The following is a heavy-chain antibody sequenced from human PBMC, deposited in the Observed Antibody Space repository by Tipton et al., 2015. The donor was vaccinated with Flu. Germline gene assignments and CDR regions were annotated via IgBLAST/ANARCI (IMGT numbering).Heavy chain of an antibody. V-gene: IGHV3-30*18. CDR2: TSYDGSNK. Sequence: SLRLSCAASGFTFTNYGMHWVRQAPGKGLEWVAVTSYDGSNKYYANSVKGRFTVSRDNSRNTLYLQMNSLRAEDTAVYYCAKGKSPVTTPCFDDWGQGTLVTVSS. CDR1: GFTFTNYG. D-gene: IGHD4-17*01. J-gene: IGHJ4*02. CDR3: AKGKSPVTTPCFDD.